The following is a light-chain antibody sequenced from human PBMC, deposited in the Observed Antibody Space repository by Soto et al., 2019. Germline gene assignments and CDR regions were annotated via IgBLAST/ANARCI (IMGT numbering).Light chain of an antibody. CDR2: RNN. CDR1: SSNIGSNY. CDR3: AAWDDSLSGYV. V-gene: IGLV1-47*01. J-gene: IGLJ1*01. Sequence: QSVLTQPPSASGTPGQSVTISCSGSSSNIGSNYVYWYQQLPGTAPKLLIYRNNQRPSGVPDRFSGSKSGTSASLAISGLRYEDEADYYCAAWDDSLSGYVFGTGTKLTVL.